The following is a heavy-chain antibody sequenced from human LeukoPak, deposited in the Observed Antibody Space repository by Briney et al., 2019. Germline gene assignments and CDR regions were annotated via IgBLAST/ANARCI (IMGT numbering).Heavy chain of an antibody. CDR1: GGSFSGYY. V-gene: IGHV4-34*01. CDR3: APRGDVEHSYGYGKWFDP. J-gene: IGHJ5*02. D-gene: IGHD5-18*01. Sequence: SETLSLTCAVYGGSFSGYYWSWIRQPPGKGLEWIGEINHSGSTNYNASLKSRVTISVDTSKNQFSLRLSSVTAADTAVYYCAPRGDVEHSYGYGKWFDPWGQGTRVTVSS. CDR2: INHSGST.